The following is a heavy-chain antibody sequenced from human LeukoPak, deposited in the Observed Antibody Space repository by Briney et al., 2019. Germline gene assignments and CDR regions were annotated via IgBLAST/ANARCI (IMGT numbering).Heavy chain of an antibody. Sequence: GGSLRLSCAASGFTFSSYSMNWVRQAPGKGLEWVSSISSGSSYIYYADSVKGRFTISRDNAKNSLYLQMNSLRAEDTAVYYCARDYDSSSWYEGSWFDPWGQGTLVTVSS. V-gene: IGHV3-21*01. CDR1: GFTFSSYS. J-gene: IGHJ5*02. CDR3: ARDYDSSSWYEGSWFDP. CDR2: ISSGSSYI. D-gene: IGHD6-13*01.